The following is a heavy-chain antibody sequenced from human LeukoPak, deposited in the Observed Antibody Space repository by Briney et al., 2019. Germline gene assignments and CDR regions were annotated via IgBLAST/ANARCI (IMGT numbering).Heavy chain of an antibody. V-gene: IGHV4-39*07. CDR3: RRMDSSTFYYYNYYMDV. CDR1: GGSISSGSYY. CDR2: TFRSGKT. J-gene: IGHJ6*03. Sequence: PSETLSLTCAVSGGSISSGSYYWGWIRQPPGKGLEWIGMTFRSGKTYYNPSLKSRLTISVDTSKNQFSLHLRSVTAADTALYYCRRMDSSTFYYYNYYMDVWGKGTTVTVSS. D-gene: IGHD6-13*01.